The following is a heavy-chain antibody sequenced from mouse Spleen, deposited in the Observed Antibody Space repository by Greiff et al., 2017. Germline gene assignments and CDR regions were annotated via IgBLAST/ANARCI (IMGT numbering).Heavy chain of an antibody. Sequence: EVQVVESGGGLVKPGGSLKLSCAASGFTFSSYAMSWVRQTPEKRLEWVAAINSNGGSTYYPDTVKDRFTISRDNAKNTLYLQMSSLRSEDTALYYCARRRSPYYFDYWGQGTTLTVSS. V-gene: IGHV5-6-2*01. D-gene: IGHD6-2*01. CDR3: ARRRSPYYFDY. J-gene: IGHJ2*01. CDR1: GFTFSSYA. CDR2: INSNGGST.